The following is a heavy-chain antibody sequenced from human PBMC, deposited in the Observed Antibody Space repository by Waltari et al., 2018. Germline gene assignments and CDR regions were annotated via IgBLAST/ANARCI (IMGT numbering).Heavy chain of an antibody. V-gene: IGHV4-59*08. CDR2: IYYSGST. Sequence: QVQLQESGPGLVKPSETLSLTCTVSGGSISSYYWSWIRQPPGKGLEWIGYIYYSGSTYYNPSLKSRVTISVDTSKNQFSLKLSSVTAADTAVYYCARKEATVTKGWEYWGQGTLVTVSS. D-gene: IGHD4-17*01. J-gene: IGHJ4*02. CDR1: GGSISSYY. CDR3: ARKEATVTKGWEY.